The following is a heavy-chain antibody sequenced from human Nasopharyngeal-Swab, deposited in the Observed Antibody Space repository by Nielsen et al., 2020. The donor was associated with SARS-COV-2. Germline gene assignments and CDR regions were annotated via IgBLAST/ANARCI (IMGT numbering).Heavy chain of an antibody. V-gene: IGHV4-59*08. CDR2: IYYSGST. Sequence: SETLSLTCVVSGYSISSSYYWSWIRQPPGKGLEWIGYIYYSGSTNYNPSLKSRVTISVDTSKNQFSLKLSSVTAADTAVYYCARHPLHDYGDYDLPYYYYYMDVWGKGTTVTVSS. D-gene: IGHD4-17*01. CDR1: GYSISSSYY. CDR3: ARHPLHDYGDYDLPYYYYYMDV. J-gene: IGHJ6*03.